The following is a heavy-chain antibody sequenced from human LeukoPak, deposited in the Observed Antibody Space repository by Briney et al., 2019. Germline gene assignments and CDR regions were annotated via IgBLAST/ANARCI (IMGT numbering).Heavy chain of an antibody. J-gene: IGHJ4*02. D-gene: IGHD1-26*01. CDR3: AIRTGTYPYYFDY. CDR2: INPNSGGT. V-gene: IGHV1-2*02. Sequence: GASVKVSCKASGYTFTGYYMHWVRQAPGQGLEWMGWINPNSGGTKFAQKFQGRVTMTRDTSISTAYMELSRLRADDTAVYYCAIRTGTYPYYFDYWGQGTLVTVSS. CDR1: GYTFTGYY.